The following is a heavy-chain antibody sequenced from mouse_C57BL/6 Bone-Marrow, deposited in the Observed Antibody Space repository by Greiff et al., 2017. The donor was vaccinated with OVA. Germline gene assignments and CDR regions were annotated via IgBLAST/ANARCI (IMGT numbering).Heavy chain of an antibody. CDR3: GDNYVRWYFGV. Sequence: VQLQQSGPGLVQPSPCLSISCTASGFTLTSYGVHWVRQSPGKGLEWLGVIWSGGSTDYNAAFMSRLTITKVNSKSQVFFKMNSLQADDTAIYCCGDNYVRWYFGVWGTGTTVTVSS. V-gene: IGHV2-5*01. J-gene: IGHJ1*03. CDR1: GFTLTSYG. D-gene: IGHD1-3*01. CDR2: IWSGGST.